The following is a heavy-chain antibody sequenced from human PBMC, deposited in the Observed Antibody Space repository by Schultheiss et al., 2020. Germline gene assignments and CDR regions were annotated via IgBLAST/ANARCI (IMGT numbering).Heavy chain of an antibody. J-gene: IGHJ3*02. CDR2: IYYSGST. D-gene: IGHD3-22*01. CDR3: ARTSITMIVVVLAFDI. V-gene: IGHV4-59*04. Sequence: SQTLSLTCAVSGGSISSYYWSWIRQPPGKGLEWIGSIYYSGSTYYNPSLKSRVTISVDTSKNQFSLKLSSVTAADTAVYYCARTSITMIVVVLAFDIWGQGTMVTVSS. CDR1: GGSISSYY.